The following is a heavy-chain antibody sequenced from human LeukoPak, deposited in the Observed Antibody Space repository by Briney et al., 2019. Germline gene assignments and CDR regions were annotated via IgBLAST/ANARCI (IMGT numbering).Heavy chain of an antibody. Sequence: WGSLGLSCAASGFIFGSYSMNWVRQAPGKGLEWVSSISCSSSYIYYADSVKGRFTISRDNAKNSLYLQMNSLRAEDTAVYYCARDYLGMYPPDYWGQGTLATLPS. V-gene: IGHV3-21*01. CDR2: ISCSSSYI. CDR3: ARDYLGMYPPDY. J-gene: IGHJ4*02. D-gene: IGHD7-27*01. CDR1: GFIFGSYS.